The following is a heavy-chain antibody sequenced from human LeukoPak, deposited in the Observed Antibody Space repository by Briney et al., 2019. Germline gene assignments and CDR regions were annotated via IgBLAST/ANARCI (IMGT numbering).Heavy chain of an antibody. Sequence: SETLSLTCAVYGGSFSGYYWSWIRQPPGKGLEWIREINHSGSTNYNPSLKSRVTISVDTSKNQLSLKLSSVTAADTAVYYCARGRSAARAFDYWGQGTLVTVSS. CDR3: ARGRSAARAFDY. D-gene: IGHD5-18*01. J-gene: IGHJ4*02. CDR2: INHSGST. V-gene: IGHV4-34*01. CDR1: GGSFSGYY.